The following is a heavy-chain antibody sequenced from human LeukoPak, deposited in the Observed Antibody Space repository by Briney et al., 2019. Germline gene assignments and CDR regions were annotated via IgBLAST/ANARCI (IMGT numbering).Heavy chain of an antibody. CDR1: GFTFSSYS. Sequence: GGSLRLSCAASGFTFSSYSMNWVRQAPGKGLEWVSSISSSSSYMFYADSVKGRFTSSRDNARNSLYLQMNSLRAEDTAVYYCARGRDWGGEYWFDPWGQGTLVTVSS. D-gene: IGHD7-27*01. CDR3: ARGRDWGGEYWFDP. J-gene: IGHJ5*02. V-gene: IGHV3-21*01. CDR2: ISSSSSYM.